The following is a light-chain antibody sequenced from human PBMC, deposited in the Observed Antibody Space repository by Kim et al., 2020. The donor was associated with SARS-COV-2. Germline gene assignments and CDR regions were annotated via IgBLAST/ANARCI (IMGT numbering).Light chain of an antibody. CDR2: YDS. CDR3: QVWDCSSDLPYV. J-gene: IGLJ1*01. V-gene: IGLV3-21*04. Sequence: SSELTQPPSVSVAPGKTARITCGGNNIGSKSVHWYQQKPGQAPVLVIYYDSDRPSGIPERFSGSNSGNTATLTISRVEAGDEADYYCQVWDCSSDLPYVF. CDR1: NIGSKS.